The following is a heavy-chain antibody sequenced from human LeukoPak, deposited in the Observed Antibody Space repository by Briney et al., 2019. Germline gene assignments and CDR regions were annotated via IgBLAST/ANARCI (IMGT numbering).Heavy chain of an antibody. CDR2: ISYDGSNE. V-gene: IGHV3-30-3*01. CDR1: GFTFSGYA. CDR3: ARVGYYASGPFSYFDY. Sequence: GRSLRLSCAASGFTFSGYAMHWVRQAPGKGLEWVAVISYDGSNEYYADSVKGRFTISRDNSKNTLYLQMNSLSVEDAAVYYCARVGYYASGPFSYFDYWGQGTLVTVSS. D-gene: IGHD3-10*01. J-gene: IGHJ4*02.